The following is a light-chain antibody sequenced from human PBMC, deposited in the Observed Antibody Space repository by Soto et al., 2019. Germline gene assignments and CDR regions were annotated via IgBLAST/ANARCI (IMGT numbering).Light chain of an antibody. Sequence: EIQMTQSPSSLSASVGDRVTITCRASQNIITYLNWYQQKPGQAPKFLIYAASSLQSGVPSRFSGRGYGTDFTLTITSLQAEDFATYFCQQGYDTPITFGQGTRLAIK. V-gene: IGKV1-39*01. J-gene: IGKJ5*01. CDR1: QNIITY. CDR3: QQGYDTPIT. CDR2: AAS.